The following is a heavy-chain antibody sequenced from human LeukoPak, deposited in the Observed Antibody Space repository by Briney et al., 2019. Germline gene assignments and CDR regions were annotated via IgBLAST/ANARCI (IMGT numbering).Heavy chain of an antibody. V-gene: IGHV3-33*01. CDR2: IWYDGSNK. Sequence: GRSLRLSCAASGFTFSSYGMHWVRQAPGQGLEWGAVIWYDGSNKYYADSVKGRFTISRDNSKNTLYLQMNSLRAEDTAVYYCARDGAPSYCSSTSFYDYYFDYWGQGTLVTVSS. J-gene: IGHJ4*02. CDR3: ARDGAPSYCSSTSFYDYYFDY. CDR1: GFTFSSYG. D-gene: IGHD2-2*01.